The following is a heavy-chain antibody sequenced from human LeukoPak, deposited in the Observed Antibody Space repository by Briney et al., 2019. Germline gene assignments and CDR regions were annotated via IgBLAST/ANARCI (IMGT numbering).Heavy chain of an antibody. Sequence: KASETPSLTCTVSGGSNSSSSYYWGWIRQPPGKGLEWIGSIYYSGSTYYNPSLKSRVTISVDTSKNQFSLKLSSVTAADTAVYYCARGGLLWFGEIQHRPFDYWGQGTLVTVSS. D-gene: IGHD3-10*01. CDR1: GGSNSSSSYY. V-gene: IGHV4-39*01. CDR3: ARGGLLWFGEIQHRPFDY. J-gene: IGHJ4*02. CDR2: IYYSGST.